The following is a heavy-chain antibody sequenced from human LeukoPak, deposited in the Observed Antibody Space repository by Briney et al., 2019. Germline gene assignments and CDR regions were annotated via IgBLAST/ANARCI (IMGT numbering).Heavy chain of an antibody. Sequence: SETLSLTCAVYGGSFSGYYWSWIRQPPGKGLEWIGEINHSGSTNYNPSLKSRVTISVDTSKNQFSLKLSSVTAADTAVYYCATPAASLGGVAFDIWGQGTMVTVSS. CDR2: INHSGST. V-gene: IGHV4-34*01. J-gene: IGHJ3*02. CDR3: ATPAASLGGVAFDI. CDR1: GGSFSGYY. D-gene: IGHD2-2*01.